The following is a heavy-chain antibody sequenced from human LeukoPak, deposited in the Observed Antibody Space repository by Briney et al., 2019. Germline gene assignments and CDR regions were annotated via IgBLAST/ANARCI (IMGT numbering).Heavy chain of an antibody. V-gene: IGHV4-34*01. CDR1: GGSFSGYY. Sequence: SETLSLTCAVYGGSFSGYYWSWIRQLPGKGLEWIGEINHSGSTNYNPSLKSRVTISVDTSKNQFSLKLSSVTAADTAVYYCASIVATGPDYWGQGTLVTVSS. D-gene: IGHD5-12*01. CDR2: INHSGST. J-gene: IGHJ4*02. CDR3: ASIVATGPDY.